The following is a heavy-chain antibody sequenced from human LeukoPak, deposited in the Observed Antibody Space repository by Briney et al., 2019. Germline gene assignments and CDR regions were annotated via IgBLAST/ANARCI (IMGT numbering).Heavy chain of an antibody. CDR1: GFTFSSYA. V-gene: IGHV3-23*01. D-gene: IGHD3-22*01. CDR3: ARDYYDSSGYPTEGY. Sequence: GGSLRLSCAASGFTFSSYAMSWVRQAPGKGLEWVSAISGSGGSTYYADSVKGRFTISRDNSKNTLYLQMNSLRAEDTAVYYCARDYYDSSGYPTEGYWGQGTLVTVSS. CDR2: ISGSGGST. J-gene: IGHJ4*02.